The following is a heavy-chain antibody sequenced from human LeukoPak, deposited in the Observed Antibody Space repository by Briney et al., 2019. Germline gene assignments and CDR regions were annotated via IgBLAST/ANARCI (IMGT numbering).Heavy chain of an antibody. CDR3: AKGRTGNFDY. V-gene: IGHV3-23*01. D-gene: IGHD3/OR15-3a*01. CDR2: IDISGGST. Sequence: GGSLRLSCVASGFTFSSHAMCCVRQAPGKGLEWVASIDISGGSTYYEDSVQGRFTISRDNSKNTLSLQMSSLRAEDTAVYYCAKGRTGNFDYWGQGTLVTVSS. CDR1: GFTFSSHA. J-gene: IGHJ4*02.